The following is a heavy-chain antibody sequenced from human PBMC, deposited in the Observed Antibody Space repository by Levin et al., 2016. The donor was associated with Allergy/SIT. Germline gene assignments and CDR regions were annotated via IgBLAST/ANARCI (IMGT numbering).Heavy chain of an antibody. V-gene: IGHV3-23*01. CDR1: GFTFSSYA. D-gene: IGHD4-17*01. J-gene: IGHJ4*02. CDR3: ARETTVTTWTH. Sequence: GESLKISCAASGFTFSSYAMTWVRQAPGKGLEWVSTIGNIGGGGYIHYVDSVKGRFTISRDDSKSTLFLQMNSLRAEDTAIYYCARETTVTTWTHWGQGTLVTVSS. CDR2: IGNIGGGGYI.